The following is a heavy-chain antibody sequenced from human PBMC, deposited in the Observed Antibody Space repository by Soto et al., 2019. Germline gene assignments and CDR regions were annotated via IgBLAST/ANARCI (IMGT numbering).Heavy chain of an antibody. Sequence: GGSLRLSCAASGFSFSDYDMHRVRQVKGKGLEWVSTIRTSGDTYYAASVKGRFTISRESGDNSLNLQMNSLTAEDAALYYCTRGSPQTGGLDVWGQGTTVTVSS. J-gene: IGHJ6*01. CDR2: IRTSGDT. CDR3: TRGSPQTGGLDV. D-gene: IGHD3-10*01. CDR1: GFSFSDYD. V-gene: IGHV3-13*01.